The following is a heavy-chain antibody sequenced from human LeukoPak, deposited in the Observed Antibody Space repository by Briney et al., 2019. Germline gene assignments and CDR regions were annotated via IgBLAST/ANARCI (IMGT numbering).Heavy chain of an antibody. CDR1: GYSFTNYW. V-gene: IGHV5-51*01. D-gene: IGHD6-6*01. Sequence: GESLKISCKASGYSFTNYWVGWVRQMPGKGLEWMGIIYPGDSDTRYSPSFQGQVTISADKSISTAYLQWSSLKASDTAMYYCARLPDSSSLYDAFDIWGQGTMVTVSS. CDR3: ARLPDSSSLYDAFDI. J-gene: IGHJ3*02. CDR2: IYPGDSDT.